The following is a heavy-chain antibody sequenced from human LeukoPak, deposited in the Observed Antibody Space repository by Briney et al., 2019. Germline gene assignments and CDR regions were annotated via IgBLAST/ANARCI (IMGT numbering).Heavy chain of an antibody. Sequence: GGSLSLSCAASGFTFSSYSMNWVRQAAGKGLEWVSSISSSSSYIYYADSVKGRFTISRDNAKNSLHLQMNSLRAEDTAVYYCARAGYSSSASPRLDYWGQGTLVTVSS. V-gene: IGHV3-21*01. D-gene: IGHD6-13*01. J-gene: IGHJ4*02. CDR1: GFTFSSYS. CDR3: ARAGYSSSASPRLDY. CDR2: ISSSSSYI.